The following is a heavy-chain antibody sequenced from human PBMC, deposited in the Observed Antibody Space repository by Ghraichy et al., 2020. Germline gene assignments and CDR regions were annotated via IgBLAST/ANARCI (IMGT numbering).Heavy chain of an antibody. CDR3: AGRYDFWSGQPWFDP. J-gene: IGHJ5*02. V-gene: IGHV1-8*01. CDR2: MNPNSGNT. CDR1: GYTFTSYD. Sequence: ASVKVSCKASGYTFTSYDINWVRQATGQGLEWMGWMNPNSGNTGYAQKFQGRVTMTRNTSISTAYMELSSLRSEDTAVYYCAGRYDFWSGQPWFDPWGQGTLVTVSS. D-gene: IGHD3-3*01.